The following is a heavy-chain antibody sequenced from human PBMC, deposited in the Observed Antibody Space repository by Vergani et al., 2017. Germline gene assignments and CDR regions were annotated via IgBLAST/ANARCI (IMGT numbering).Heavy chain of an antibody. D-gene: IGHD2-15*01. CDR2: IIPILGIA. V-gene: IGHV1-69*08. Sequence: QVQLVQSGAEVKKPGSSVKVSCKASGGTFSSYTFSWVRQAPGQGLEWMGRIIPILGIANYAQKFQGRVTITADKSTSTAYMELSSLRSEDTAVYYCAREGCSGGSCYSYYYGMDVWGQXP. CDR1: GGTFSSYT. CDR3: AREGCSGGSCYSYYYGMDV. J-gene: IGHJ6*02.